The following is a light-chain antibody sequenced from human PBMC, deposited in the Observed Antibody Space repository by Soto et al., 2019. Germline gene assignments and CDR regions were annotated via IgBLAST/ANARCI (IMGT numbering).Light chain of an antibody. CDR3: QQYNNWLIT. CDR1: QSVSSN. J-gene: IGKJ5*01. V-gene: IGKV3-15*01. CDR2: GAS. Sequence: ELVMTQSPATLSVSPGARATLSCRASQSVSSNLAWYQQKPGQAPRLLIYGASTRATGIPARFSGSGSGTELTLTISSLQSEDFEVYYCQQYNNWLITFGQGTRLEIK.